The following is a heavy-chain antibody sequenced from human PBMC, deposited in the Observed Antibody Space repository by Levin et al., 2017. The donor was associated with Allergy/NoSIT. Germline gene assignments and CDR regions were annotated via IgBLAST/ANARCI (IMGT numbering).Heavy chain of an antibody. CDR1: GGTFSSYA. Sequence: KISCKASGGTFSSYAISWVRQAPGQGLEWMGGIIPIFGTANYAQKFQGRVTITADESTSTAYMELSSLRSEDTAVYYCARATITMIVVENLAFDIWGQGTMVTVSS. D-gene: IGHD3-22*01. J-gene: IGHJ3*02. CDR2: IIPIFGTA. V-gene: IGHV1-69*01. CDR3: ARATITMIVVENLAFDI.